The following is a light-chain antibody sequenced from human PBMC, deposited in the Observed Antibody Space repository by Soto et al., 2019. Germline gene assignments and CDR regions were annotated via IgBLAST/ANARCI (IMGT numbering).Light chain of an antibody. Sequence: QSALTQPRSVSGSPGQSVIISCTGTSSDVGGYHYVSWYQQHPGRVPKLMIYDVSRRPSGVPDRFSGSKSGNKASLTISGLQADDEGDYYCCAYAGNYNLIFGGGTKVTVL. V-gene: IGLV2-11*01. CDR1: SSDVGGYHY. J-gene: IGLJ2*01. CDR3: CAYAGNYNLI. CDR2: DVS.